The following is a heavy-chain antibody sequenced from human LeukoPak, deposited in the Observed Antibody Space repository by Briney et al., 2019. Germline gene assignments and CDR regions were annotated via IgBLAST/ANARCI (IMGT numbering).Heavy chain of an antibody. CDR2: IYTSGST. CDR3: ERDLVTAPYNWFDP. D-gene: IGHD2-21*02. V-gene: IGHV4-61*02. Sequence: PSQTLSLTCTVSGGSISSGNYYWGWIRQPAGKGLEWIGRIYTSGSTIYNPSLKSRVTISLDTSKSQFSLKLSSVTAADTAVYYCERDLVTAPYNWFDPWGQGILVTVSS. CDR1: GGSISSGNYY. J-gene: IGHJ5*02.